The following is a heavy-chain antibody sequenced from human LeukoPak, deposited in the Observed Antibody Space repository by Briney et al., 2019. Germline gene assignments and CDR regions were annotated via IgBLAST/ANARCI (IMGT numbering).Heavy chain of an antibody. Sequence: PSQTLSLTCTVSGGSISSGDYYWSWIRQPAGKGLEWIGRIYTSGSTNYNPSLKSRVTMSVDTSKNQFSLKLSSVTAADTAVYYCARRGVWFGESPEYYFDYWGQGTLVTVSS. CDR2: IYTSGST. V-gene: IGHV4-61*02. D-gene: IGHD3-10*01. J-gene: IGHJ4*02. CDR3: ARRGVWFGESPEYYFDY. CDR1: GGSISSGDYY.